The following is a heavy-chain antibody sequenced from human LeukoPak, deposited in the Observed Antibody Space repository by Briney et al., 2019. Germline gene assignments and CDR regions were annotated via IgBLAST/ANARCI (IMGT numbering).Heavy chain of an antibody. CDR3: TREAPGGSALDN. J-gene: IGHJ4*02. CDR1: GFTFSDYC. D-gene: IGHD2-15*01. V-gene: IGHV3-11*04. Sequence: GGSLRLSCAASGFTFSDYCMNWIRQAPGKGLEWISYISSGAPTIYYTDSVKGRFTISRDNAKNSLYLQLNSLRAEDTAVYYCTREAPGGSALDNWGQGTLVNVSS. CDR2: ISSGAPTI.